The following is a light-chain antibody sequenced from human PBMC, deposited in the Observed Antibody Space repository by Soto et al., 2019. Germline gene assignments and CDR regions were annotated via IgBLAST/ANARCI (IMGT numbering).Light chain of an antibody. Sequence: EFVLTQSPGTLSLSPWERATLSCRASQTVRNNYLAWYQQKPGQAPRLLIYDASSRATGIPDRFSGSGSGTDFTLTISRLEPEDFAVYYCQQYGSSRFGQGTRLEIK. CDR1: QTVRNNY. CDR3: QQYGSSR. J-gene: IGKJ5*01. V-gene: IGKV3-20*01. CDR2: DAS.